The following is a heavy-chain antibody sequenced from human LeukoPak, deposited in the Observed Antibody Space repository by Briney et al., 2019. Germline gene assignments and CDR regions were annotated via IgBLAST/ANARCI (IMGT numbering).Heavy chain of an antibody. CDR2: IYPGDSDT. CDR1: GYSFTSYW. Sequence: GESLKISCKGSGYSFTSYWIGWVRQMPGKGLEWMGIIYPGDSDTIYSPSFQGQVTISADKSVSTAYLQWSSLKASDTAMYYCARRSSSTSWGQLDYYYYMDVWGKGTTVTVSS. D-gene: IGHD2-2*01. V-gene: IGHV5-51*01. CDR3: ARRSSSTSWGQLDYYYYMDV. J-gene: IGHJ6*03.